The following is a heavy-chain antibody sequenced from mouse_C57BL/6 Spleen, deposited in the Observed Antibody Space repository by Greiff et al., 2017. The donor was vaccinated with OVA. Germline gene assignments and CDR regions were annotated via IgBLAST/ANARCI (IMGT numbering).Heavy chain of an antibody. CDR1: GYSITSGYY. Sequence: VQLQQSGPGLVKPSQSLSLTCSVTGYSITSGYYWNWIRQFPGNKLEWMGYISYDGSNNYNPSLKNRISITRDTSKNQFFLKLNSVTTEDTATYDGARALSNWVYAMDYWGQGTSVTVSS. CDR2: ISYDGSN. V-gene: IGHV3-6*01. D-gene: IGHD4-1*01. J-gene: IGHJ4*01. CDR3: ARALSNWVYAMDY.